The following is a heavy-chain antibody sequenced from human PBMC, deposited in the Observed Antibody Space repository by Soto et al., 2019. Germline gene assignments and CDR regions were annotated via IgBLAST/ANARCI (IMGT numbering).Heavy chain of an antibody. CDR1: GFTFSSYG. D-gene: IGHD2-2*01. V-gene: IGHV3-33*01. CDR2: IWYDGSNK. Sequence: QVQLVESGGGVVQPGRSLRLSCAASGFTFSSYGMHWVRQAPGKGLEWVAVIWYDGSNKYYADSVKGRFTISRDNSKNTPYLQTNSRRAEDTAVYYWARGDCSSTSCYEFRYWGQGTLVTVSS. CDR3: ARGDCSSTSCYEFRY. J-gene: IGHJ4*02.